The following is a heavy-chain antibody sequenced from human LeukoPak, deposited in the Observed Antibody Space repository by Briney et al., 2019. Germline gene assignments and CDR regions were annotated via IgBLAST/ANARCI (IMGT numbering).Heavy chain of an antibody. V-gene: IGHV3-23*01. Sequence: GGSLRLSCAASGFTFSDYYMSWVRQAPGKGLEWVSAISGSGGSTYYADSVKGRFTISRDNSKNSLYLQMNSLRAEDTAVYYCASQRDGYNPGHFDYWGQGTLVTVSS. CDR3: ASQRDGYNPGHFDY. J-gene: IGHJ4*02. CDR1: GFTFSDYY. CDR2: ISGSGGST. D-gene: IGHD5-24*01.